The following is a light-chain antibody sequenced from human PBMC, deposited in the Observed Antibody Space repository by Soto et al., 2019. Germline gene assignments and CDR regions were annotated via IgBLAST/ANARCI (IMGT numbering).Light chain of an antibody. CDR1: SSNIGSNT. V-gene: IGLV1-44*01. CDR2: SNN. J-gene: IGLJ2*01. Sequence: QSVLNQPPSASETPGQRVTISCSGSSSNIGSNTVNWYQQLPGTAPKLLIYSNNQRPSGVPDRFSGSKSGTSASLAISGLQSEDEADYYCAAWDDSLNGVVFGGGTKLTVL. CDR3: AAWDDSLNGVV.